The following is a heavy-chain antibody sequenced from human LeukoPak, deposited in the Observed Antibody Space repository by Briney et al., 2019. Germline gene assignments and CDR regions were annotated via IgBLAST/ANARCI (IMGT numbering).Heavy chain of an antibody. CDR2: INHSGST. D-gene: IGHD6-13*01. CDR3: ARDEYSSSWPYYFDY. Sequence: SETLSLTCAVYGGSFSGYYWSWVRQPPGKGLEWIGEINHSGSTNYNPSLTSRVTISVDTSKNQFPLKLSSVTAADTAVYYCARDEYSSSWPYYFDYWGQGTLVTVSS. CDR1: GGSFSGYY. V-gene: IGHV4-34*01. J-gene: IGHJ4*02.